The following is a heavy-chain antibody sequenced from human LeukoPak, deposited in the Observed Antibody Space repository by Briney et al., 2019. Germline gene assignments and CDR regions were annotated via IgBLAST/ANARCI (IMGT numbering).Heavy chain of an antibody. CDR3: ARGSGTYYYDSSGYYLDY. Sequence: SQTLSLTCTVSGGSISSGSYYWSWIRKPAGKGLEWIGRIYTSGSTIYNPSLKSRVTISVDTSKNQFSLKLSSVTAADTAVYYCARGSGTYYYDSSGYYLDYWGQGTLVTVSS. J-gene: IGHJ4*02. D-gene: IGHD3-22*01. CDR2: IYTSGST. V-gene: IGHV4-61*02. CDR1: GGSISSGSYY.